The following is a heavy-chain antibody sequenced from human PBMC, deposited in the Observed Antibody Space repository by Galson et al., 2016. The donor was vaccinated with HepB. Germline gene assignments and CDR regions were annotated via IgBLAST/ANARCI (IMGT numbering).Heavy chain of an antibody. CDR1: GASISSGY. CDR2: ISYRGST. CDR3: ARSADTTASRGLSAGWLDP. D-gene: IGHD1-1*01. Sequence: ETLSLTCTVSGASISSGYWTWIRLRPEKGLEWIGYISYRGSTNYNPSLTTRVTISVDTSKYHFSLTLTSVTAADTAVYHRARSADTTASRGLSAGWLDPWGQGTLVTVSS. V-gene: IGHV4-59*01. J-gene: IGHJ5*02.